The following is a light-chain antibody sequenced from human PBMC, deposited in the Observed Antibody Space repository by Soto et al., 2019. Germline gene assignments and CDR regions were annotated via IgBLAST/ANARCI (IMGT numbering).Light chain of an antibody. CDR3: QHYNSYSEA. V-gene: IGKV1-5*03. J-gene: IGKJ1*01. CDR2: KAS. CDR1: QTISSW. Sequence: DIQMTQSPSTLSGSVGDRVTVTCRAMQTISSWLAWYQQKPGKAPKLLIYKASTLKSGVPSRFSGSGSGTEFTLTISSLQPDDFATYYCQHYNSYSEAFGQGTKVDIK.